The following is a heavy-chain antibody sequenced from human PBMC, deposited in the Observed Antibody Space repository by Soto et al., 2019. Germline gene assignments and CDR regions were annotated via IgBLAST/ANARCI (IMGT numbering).Heavy chain of an antibody. CDR1: GYSFTIYW. Sequence: GESLKISCKGSGYSFTIYWIGWVRQMPWKGLEWMGIIYPGDSDTRYSPSFQGQVTISADKSISTAYLQWSSLKASDTAMYYCARGAITMIVVVIPDAFDIWGQGTMVTVSS. CDR2: IYPGDSDT. J-gene: IGHJ3*02. CDR3: ARGAITMIVVVIPDAFDI. D-gene: IGHD3-22*01. V-gene: IGHV5-51*01.